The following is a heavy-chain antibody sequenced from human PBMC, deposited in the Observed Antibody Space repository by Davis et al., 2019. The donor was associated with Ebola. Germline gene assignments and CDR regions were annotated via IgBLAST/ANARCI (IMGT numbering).Heavy chain of an antibody. CDR1: GFTFTSSA. D-gene: IGHD2-2*01. J-gene: IGHJ2*01. CDR2: IVVGSGNT. Sequence: AASVKVSCKATGFTFTSSAVQWVRQARGQRPERIGWIVVGSGNTNYAQKFQERVPITRDMSTSTAYMELSSLRSEDTAVYYCAADGPRYCSSTSCHAWGFDLWGRGTLVTVSS. CDR3: AADGPRYCSSTSCHAWGFDL. V-gene: IGHV1-58*01.